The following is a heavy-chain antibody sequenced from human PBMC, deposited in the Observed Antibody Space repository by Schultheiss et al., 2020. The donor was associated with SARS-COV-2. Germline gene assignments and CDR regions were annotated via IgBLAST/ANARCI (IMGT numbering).Heavy chain of an antibody. Sequence: SETLSLTCTVSGGSINSGSQYWSWIRQPPGKGLEWIGYIYYSGSTNYNPSLKSRVTMSVDTSKNQFSLKLSSMTAADTAVYYCARSTWIQLSGYFDYWGQGTLVTVSS. J-gene: IGHJ4*02. CDR3: ARSTWIQLSGYFDY. CDR2: IYYSGST. D-gene: IGHD5-18*01. V-gene: IGHV4-61*01. CDR1: GGSINSGSQY.